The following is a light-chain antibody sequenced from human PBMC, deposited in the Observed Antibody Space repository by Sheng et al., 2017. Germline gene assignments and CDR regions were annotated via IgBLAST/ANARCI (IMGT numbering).Light chain of an antibody. J-gene: IGKJ3*01. CDR1: QSISSW. Sequence: DIQMTQSPSTLSASVGDRVTITCRASQSISSWLAWYQQQVGKAPKRLIQAASTLQSGVPSRFSGSGSGTEFTLTITSLQPEDCATYYCQQLNSYPLTFGPGTKVDIK. CDR2: AAS. V-gene: IGKV1-5*01. CDR3: QQLNSYPLT.